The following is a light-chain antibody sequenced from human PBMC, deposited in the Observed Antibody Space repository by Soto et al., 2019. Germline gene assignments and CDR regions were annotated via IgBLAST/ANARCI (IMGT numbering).Light chain of an antibody. V-gene: IGLV2-14*01. Sequence: QSALTQPASVSGSLGQSITISCTGTRSDIGGYNYVSWYQQHPGKAPKLMIYEVSNRPSGVSNRFSGSKSGNAASLTISGLQADDEADYYCSSYTTNSTLVFGTGTQLTVL. CDR1: RSDIGGYNY. CDR2: EVS. J-gene: IGLJ1*01. CDR3: SSYTTNSTLV.